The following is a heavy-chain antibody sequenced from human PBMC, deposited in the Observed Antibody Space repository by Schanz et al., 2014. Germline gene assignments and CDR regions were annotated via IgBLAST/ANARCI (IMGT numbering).Heavy chain of an antibody. CDR1: GFSFGTYA. Sequence: EVHLLESGGGLVQPGGSLRLSCAASGFSFGTYAMSWVRQAPGKGLLWVSSISGTGGDDTYYADSVKGRFTISRDNSKNSLYLQMNSLRAEDTAVYYCARWFLIRGVILDSWGQGTLVTVSS. V-gene: IGHV3-23*01. D-gene: IGHD3-10*01. CDR3: ARWFLIRGVILDS. CDR2: ISGTGGDDT. J-gene: IGHJ4*02.